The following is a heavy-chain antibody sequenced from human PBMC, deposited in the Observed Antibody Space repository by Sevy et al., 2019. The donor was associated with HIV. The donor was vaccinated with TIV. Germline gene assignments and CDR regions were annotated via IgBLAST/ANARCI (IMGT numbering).Heavy chain of an antibody. V-gene: IGHV1-24*01. CDR1: GYTLSQLS. J-gene: IGHJ5*02. CDR2: FDPEDDET. CDR3: ARMRNLGEPSDP. D-gene: IGHD3-16*01. Sequence: ASVKVSCKVSGYTLSQLSMHWVRLAPGKGLEWMGSFDPEDDETIYAQNLQGRVTLTRDTSTNTAYMELRSLTSDDTAVYYCARMRNLGEPSDPWGQGALVTVSS.